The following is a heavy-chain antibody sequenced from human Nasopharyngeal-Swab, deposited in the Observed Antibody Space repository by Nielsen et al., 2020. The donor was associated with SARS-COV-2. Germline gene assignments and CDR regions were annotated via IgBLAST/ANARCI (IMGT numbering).Heavy chain of an antibody. D-gene: IGHD4-17*01. CDR2: ISGSGGST. J-gene: IGHJ3*02. CDR3: AKVLSHYGDYGNDAFDI. CDR1: GFTFSSYA. V-gene: IGHV3-23*01. Sequence: GGSLRLSCAASGFTFSSYAMSWVRQAPGKGLEWVSAISGSGGSTYYADSVKGRFTISRDNSKNTLYLQMNSLRAEGTAVYYCAKVLSHYGDYGNDAFDIWGQGTMVTVSS.